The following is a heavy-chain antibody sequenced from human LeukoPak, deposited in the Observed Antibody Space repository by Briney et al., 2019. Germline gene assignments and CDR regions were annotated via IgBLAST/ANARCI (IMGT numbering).Heavy chain of an antibody. D-gene: IGHD3-9*01. Sequence: PGGSLRLSCAASGFTFSDYYMSWIRQAPGKGLEWVSYISSSGSTIYYADSVKGRFTISRDNAKNSLYLQMNSLRAEDTAVYYCARGHPLRYLRAPGYYYYYYMDVWGKGTTVTISS. CDR1: GFTFSDYY. CDR2: ISSSGSTI. CDR3: ARGHPLRYLRAPGYYYYYYMDV. J-gene: IGHJ6*03. V-gene: IGHV3-11*04.